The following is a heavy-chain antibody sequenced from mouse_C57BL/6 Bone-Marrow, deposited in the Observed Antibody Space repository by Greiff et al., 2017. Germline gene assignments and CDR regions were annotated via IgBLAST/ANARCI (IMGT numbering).Heavy chain of an antibody. V-gene: IGHV1-81*01. D-gene: IGHD4-1*01. CDR2: IYPRSGNT. Sequence: QVQLKESGAELARPGASVKLSCKASGYTFTSYGISWVKQRTGQGLEWIGEIYPRSGNTYYNEKFKGKATLTAAKSSSTAYMELRSLTSEDSAVYFCARWGNWCFDYWGQGTTLTVSS. CDR3: ARWGNWCFDY. CDR1: GYTFTSYG. J-gene: IGHJ2*01.